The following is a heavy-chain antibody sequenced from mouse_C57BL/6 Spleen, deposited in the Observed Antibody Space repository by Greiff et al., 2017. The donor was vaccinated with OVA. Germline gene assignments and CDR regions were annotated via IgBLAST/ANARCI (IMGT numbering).Heavy chain of an antibody. CDR3: AKWEGVCALDY. D-gene: IGHD3-3*01. V-gene: IGHV1-72*01. CDR2: IDPNSGGT. Sequence: QVQLQQPGAELVKPGASVKLSCKASGFTFTSYWMHWVKQRPGRGLEWIGRIDPNSGGTKYNEKLKSKATLTVDKPTSTAYMQMSSLTSEDTAIYYCAKWEGVCALDYWGQGTSVTVSS. J-gene: IGHJ4*01. CDR1: GFTFTSYW.